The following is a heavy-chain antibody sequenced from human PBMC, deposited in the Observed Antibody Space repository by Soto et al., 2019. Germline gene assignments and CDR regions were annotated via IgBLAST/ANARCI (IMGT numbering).Heavy chain of an antibody. CDR2: ISDCGST. CDR1: GGSISSDDYY. Sequence: SETLSLTCPVSGGSISSDDYYWSWIRQHPGKGLEWIGYISDCGSTYYNPSLMSRVIISVDTSKHQFSLKVNSVTAADTAVYYCARVEGLVVASAPIYKWFDPWGQGTLVTV. CDR3: ARVEGLVVASAPIYKWFDP. D-gene: IGHD2-15*01. V-gene: IGHV4-31*03. J-gene: IGHJ5*02.